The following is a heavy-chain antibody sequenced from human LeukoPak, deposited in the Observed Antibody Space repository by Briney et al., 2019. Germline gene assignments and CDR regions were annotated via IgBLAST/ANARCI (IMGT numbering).Heavy chain of an antibody. Sequence: GRSLRLSCAASRFTSSTYGMHWVRQAPGRGPEWVAVISNDGSKKYYPDSVKGRFTISRDNAKNSLYLQMNSLRAEDTAVYYCAASDSSSWYNNHYFDYWGQGTLVTVSS. D-gene: IGHD6-13*01. CDR1: RFTSSTYG. J-gene: IGHJ4*02. CDR2: ISNDGSKK. V-gene: IGHV3-30*03. CDR3: AASDSSSWYNNHYFDY.